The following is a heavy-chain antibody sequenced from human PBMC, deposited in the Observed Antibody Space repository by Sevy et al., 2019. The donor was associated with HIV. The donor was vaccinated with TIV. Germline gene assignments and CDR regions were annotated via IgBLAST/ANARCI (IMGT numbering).Heavy chain of an antibody. CDR1: GFTFSSYG. Sequence: GGSLRLSCAASGFTFSSYGMHWVRQAPGKGLEWVAAISYDGSNKYYADSVKGRFTISRDNSKNTLYLQMNILRAEDTAVDYCAKDLGIAVAGNKGSSYYYDYGMDVWGQGTTVTVSS. D-gene: IGHD6-19*01. J-gene: IGHJ6*02. V-gene: IGHV3-30*18. CDR2: ISYDGSNK. CDR3: AKDLGIAVAGNKGSSYYYDYGMDV.